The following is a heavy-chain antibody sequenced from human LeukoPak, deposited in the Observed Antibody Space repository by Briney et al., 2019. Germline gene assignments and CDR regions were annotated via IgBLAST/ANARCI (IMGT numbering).Heavy chain of an antibody. CDR2: INSDGSST. J-gene: IGHJ3*02. V-gene: IGHV3-74*01. CDR3: AKDINYLGNAFDI. Sequence: GGSLRLSCAASGFTFSSYWMHWVRQAPGKGLVWVSRINSDGSSTSYADSVKGRFTISRGNFNNTLYLQMNRLRAEDTAVYYCAKDINYLGNAFDIWGQGTMVTVSS. D-gene: IGHD5-24*01. CDR1: GFTFSSYW.